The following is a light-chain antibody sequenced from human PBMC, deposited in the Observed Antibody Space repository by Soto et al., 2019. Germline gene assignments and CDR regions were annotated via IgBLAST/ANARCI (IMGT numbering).Light chain of an antibody. CDR1: SSNIGNNY. CDR2: YNN. J-gene: IGLJ2*01. CDR3: GTWDNSLIRVV. Sequence: QSVVMQPPSVSAAPGQKVTISCSGSSSNIGNNYVSWYQQLPGTAPKLLIYYNNQRPSGIPDRFSGSKSGTSATLDITGLQTGDEADYYCGTWDNSLIRVVFGGGTKLTVL. V-gene: IGLV1-51*01.